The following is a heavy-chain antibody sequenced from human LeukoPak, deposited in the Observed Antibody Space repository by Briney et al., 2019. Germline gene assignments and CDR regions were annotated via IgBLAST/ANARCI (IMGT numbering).Heavy chain of an antibody. CDR3: VSSSWGDYYMDV. J-gene: IGHJ6*03. D-gene: IGHD6-13*01. Sequence: GESLKISCKASGYSFTTYWIGWVRQMPGKGLEWMGIIDPGDSHTTYNPSFRGQVTISADKSISTAYLQWSSLKASDTAMYYCVSSSWGDYYMDVWGKGTTVTVSS. CDR2: IDPGDSHT. V-gene: IGHV5-51*01. CDR1: GYSFTTYW.